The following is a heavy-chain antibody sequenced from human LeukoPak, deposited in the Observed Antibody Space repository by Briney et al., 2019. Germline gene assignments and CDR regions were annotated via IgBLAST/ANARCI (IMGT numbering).Heavy chain of an antibody. D-gene: IGHD3-3*01. V-gene: IGHV4-39*07. Sequence: KPSETLSLTCTVSGGSISSSSYYWSWIRQPPGKGLEWIGKINHSGSTNYNPSLKSRVTISVDTSKNQFSLKLSSVTAADTAVYYCARRDYDFWSGYGPFDYWGQGTLVTVSS. CDR1: GGSISSSSYY. J-gene: IGHJ4*02. CDR3: ARRDYDFWSGYGPFDY. CDR2: INHSGST.